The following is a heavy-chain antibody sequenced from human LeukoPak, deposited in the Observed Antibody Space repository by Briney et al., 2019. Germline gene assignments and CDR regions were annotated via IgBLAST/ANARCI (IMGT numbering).Heavy chain of an antibody. CDR2: IYYSGST. Sequence: SETLSLACTVSGGSISSSSYYWGWIRQPPGKGLEWIGSIYYSGSTYYNPSLKSRVTISVDTSKNQFSLKLSSVTAADTAVYYCARLVYSNYLGYYYYYGMDVWGQGTTVTVSS. J-gene: IGHJ6*02. CDR1: GGSISSSSYY. D-gene: IGHD4-11*01. CDR3: ARLVYSNYLGYYYYYGMDV. V-gene: IGHV4-39*01.